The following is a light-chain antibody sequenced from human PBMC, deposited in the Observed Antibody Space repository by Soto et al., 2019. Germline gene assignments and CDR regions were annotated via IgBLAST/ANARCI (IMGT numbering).Light chain of an antibody. V-gene: IGLV4-69*01. CDR3: QTWGTGAVV. CDR1: SGYSSYA. Sequence: QPVLTQSPSASASLGASVKLTCTLSSGYSSYAIAWHQQQPEKGPRYLMKLNNDGSHSKGDGIPDRFSGSSSGAQRYLTISSLQSEDEADYYCQTWGTGAVVFGGGTQLTVL. J-gene: IGLJ2*01. CDR2: LNNDGSH.